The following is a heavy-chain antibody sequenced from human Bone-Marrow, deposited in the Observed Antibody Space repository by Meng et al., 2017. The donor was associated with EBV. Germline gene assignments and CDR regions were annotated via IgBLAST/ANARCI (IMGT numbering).Heavy chain of an antibody. D-gene: IGHD5-18*01. J-gene: IGHJ5*02. Sequence: QVQLVQSGEEVQKPEASVKAYGKASGYTFTGYYMHWVRQAPGQGLEWMGRINPNRGGTNYAQKFQGRVTMTRDTSISTAYMGLSRLRSDDTAVYYCARGGRIQLWRGNWVDPWGKGTLVTVPT. CDR2: INPNRGGT. CDR1: GYTFTGYY. V-gene: IGHV1-2*06. CDR3: ARGGRIQLWRGNWVDP.